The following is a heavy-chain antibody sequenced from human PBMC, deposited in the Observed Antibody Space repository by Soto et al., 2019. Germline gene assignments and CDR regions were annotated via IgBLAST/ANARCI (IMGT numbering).Heavy chain of an antibody. D-gene: IGHD4-17*01. J-gene: IGHJ1*01. CDR1: GGSFSGYY. V-gene: IGHV4-34*01. CDR3: ARVRSRLRESHGFQH. Sequence: QVQLQQWGAGLLKPSETLSLTCAVYGGSFSGYYWSWIRQPPGKGLEWIGEINHSGSTNYNPSLKSRVTISVDTSKNQFSLKLSSVTAADTAVYYCARVRSRLRESHGFQHWGQGTLVTVSS. CDR2: INHSGST.